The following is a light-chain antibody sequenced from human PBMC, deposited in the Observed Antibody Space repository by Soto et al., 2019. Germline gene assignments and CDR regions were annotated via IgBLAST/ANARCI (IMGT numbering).Light chain of an antibody. CDR2: LAS. CDR1: QAVSTR. V-gene: IGKV3-11*01. Sequence: EIVLTQSPATLSSFPGDRVTLSCRASQAVSTRLAWYQHKPSQAPRLLIYLASNRAAGVPARFSGSGSGTDFTLTISNVEPEDFAVYYCHQRQSWPRTVGQGTKVDSK. J-gene: IGKJ1*01. CDR3: HQRQSWPRT.